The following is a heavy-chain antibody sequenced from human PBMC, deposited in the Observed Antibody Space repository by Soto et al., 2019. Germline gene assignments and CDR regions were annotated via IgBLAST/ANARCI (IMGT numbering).Heavy chain of an antibody. CDR3: ARLMYYYDISGYNPPHAFHI. J-gene: IGHJ3*02. Sequence: PSETLSLTCTASGGSISSYYWSWIRQPPGKGLEWIGYIYYSGSTNYNPSLKSRVTISVDTSKNQFSLKLSSVTAADTAVYYCARLMYYYDISGYNPPHAFHISCPRTIVSVSS. D-gene: IGHD3-22*01. CDR1: GGSISSYY. CDR2: IYYSGST. V-gene: IGHV4-59*08.